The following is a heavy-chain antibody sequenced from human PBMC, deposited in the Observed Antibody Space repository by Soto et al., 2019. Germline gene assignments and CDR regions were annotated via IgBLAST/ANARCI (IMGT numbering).Heavy chain of an antibody. CDR3: ARDPAELIVYPIPPENGMDV. CDR2: IKQDGSEK. D-gene: IGHD2-8*01. CDR1: GFTFSSYW. Sequence: GGSLRLSCAASGFTFSSYWMSWVRQAPGKGLEWVANIKQDGSEKYYVDSVKGRFTISRDNAKNSLYLQMNSLRAEDTAVYYCARDPAELIVYPIPPENGMDVWGQGTTVTVSS. V-gene: IGHV3-7*01. J-gene: IGHJ6*02.